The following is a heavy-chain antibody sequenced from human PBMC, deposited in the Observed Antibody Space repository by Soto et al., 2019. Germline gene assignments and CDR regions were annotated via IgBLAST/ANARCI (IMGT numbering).Heavy chain of an antibody. CDR2: ISYDGSNK. J-gene: IGHJ4*02. V-gene: IGHV3-30-3*01. CDR3: ARDPSPYIAENLFYFAY. D-gene: IGHD2-21*01. Sequence: QVQLVESGGGVVQPGRSLRLSCAASGFTFSSFAMHWVRQAPGKGLEWVAVISYDGSNKYYADSVKGRFTISRDNSKNTLYLQMNSLRAEDTAVYYCARDPSPYIAENLFYFAYWGQGTLVTVSS. CDR1: GFTFSSFA.